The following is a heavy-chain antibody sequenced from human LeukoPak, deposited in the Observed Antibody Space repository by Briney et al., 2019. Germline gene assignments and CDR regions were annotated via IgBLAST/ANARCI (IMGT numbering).Heavy chain of an antibody. Sequence: GGSLRLSCAASGLTFSSYDMHWVRQAIGKGLEWVSAIGTAGDTYYPGSVKGRFTISRENAKNSLCLQMNSLRAEDTAVYYCARAFRSGLIDYWGQGTLVTVSS. V-gene: IGHV3-13*01. CDR1: GLTFSSYD. J-gene: IGHJ4*02. D-gene: IGHD3-10*01. CDR3: ARAFRSGLIDY. CDR2: IGTAGDT.